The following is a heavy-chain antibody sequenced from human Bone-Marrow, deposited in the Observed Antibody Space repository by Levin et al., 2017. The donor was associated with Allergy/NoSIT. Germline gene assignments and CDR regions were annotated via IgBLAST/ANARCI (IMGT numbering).Heavy chain of an antibody. J-gene: IGHJ5*02. V-gene: IGHV3-11*03. CDR2: ISSSGSYT. CDR3: AGTFLTIYERFDP. D-gene: IGHD3-3*01. Sequence: LSLTCAASGFTFSDYYMTWIRQAPGKGLECVSYISSSGSYTYYADSVKGRFTISRDNAKNLVHLQMNTLRADDTAVYYCAGTFLTIYERFDPWGQGTLVSVSS. CDR1: GFTFSDYY.